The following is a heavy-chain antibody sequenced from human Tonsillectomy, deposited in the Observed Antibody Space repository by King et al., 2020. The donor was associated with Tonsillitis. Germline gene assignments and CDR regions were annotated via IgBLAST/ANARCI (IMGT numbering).Heavy chain of an antibody. Sequence: VQLVESGGGVVQPGRSLRLSCVASGFTFRSYGMHWVRQAPGKGLEGVAVISYDGSNIYYADSVKGRFTMYRDNYKNTLYLQMISRRGDDTAVYYCAKDFRGHCSGACFYGMDVWGQGTTVTVSS. V-gene: IGHV3-30*18. CDR3: AKDFRGHCSGACFYGMDV. CDR2: ISYDGSNI. J-gene: IGHJ6*02. D-gene: IGHD2-15*01. CDR1: GFTFRSYG.